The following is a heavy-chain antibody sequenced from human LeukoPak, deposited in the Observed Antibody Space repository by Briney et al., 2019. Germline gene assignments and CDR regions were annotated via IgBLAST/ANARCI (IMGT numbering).Heavy chain of an antibody. D-gene: IGHD6-19*01. CDR2: INHSGST. CDR3: ARGWDPVAGFDY. J-gene: IGHJ4*02. CDR1: GGSFSGYY. V-gene: IGHV4-34*01. Sequence: PSETLSLTCAVYGGSFSGYYWSWIRQPPGKGLEWIGEINHSGSTDYSPSLKSRVTMSVDTSKNQFSLKVTSVTAADTAVYYCARGWDPVAGFDYWGQGTLVTVSS.